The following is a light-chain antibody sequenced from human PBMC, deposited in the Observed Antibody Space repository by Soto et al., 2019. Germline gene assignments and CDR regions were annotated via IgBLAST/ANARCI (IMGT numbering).Light chain of an antibody. CDR1: QSVGRN. CDR3: QQYSKWPYT. Sequence: EIVMTQSPVALSVSPGESAALSCRASQSVGRNFAWYQQRPGQAPRVLIYGTSTRATGVPARFSGSGSGTAFPLTISSLQYEDFAVYSCQQYSKWPYTFGQGTRLEIK. V-gene: IGKV3-15*01. J-gene: IGKJ2*01. CDR2: GTS.